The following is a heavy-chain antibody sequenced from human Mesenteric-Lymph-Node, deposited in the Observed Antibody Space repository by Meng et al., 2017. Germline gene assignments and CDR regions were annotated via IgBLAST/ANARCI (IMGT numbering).Heavy chain of an antibody. CDR1: RTPPTGGG. D-gene: IGHD3-3*01. Sequence: QGRVVTPEEVMQRRGASVKGSCKASRTPPTGGGFIRVRQAPGQGLDRMGWISGYNGNTDYAQKVQGRVTMTPDTSTSNAYMELRSLRSDDTALYYCAGGLRFETNRYLDYWGQGTLVTVSS. CDR3: AGGLRFETNRYLDY. CDR2: ISGYNGNT. J-gene: IGHJ4*02. V-gene: IGHV1-18*01.